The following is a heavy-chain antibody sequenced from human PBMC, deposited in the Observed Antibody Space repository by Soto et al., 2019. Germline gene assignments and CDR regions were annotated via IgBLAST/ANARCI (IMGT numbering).Heavy chain of an antibody. CDR3: ARGGGYDDARY. CDR2: INPNSGGT. CDR1: GYAFTGYY. Sequence: GASVKVYCKASGYAFTGYYMHWVRQAPGQGLEWMGWINPNSGGTNYAQKFQGWVTMTRDTSISTAYMELSSLRSEDTAVYYCARGGGYDDARYWGQGTLVTVSS. D-gene: IGHD5-12*01. J-gene: IGHJ4*02. V-gene: IGHV1-2*04.